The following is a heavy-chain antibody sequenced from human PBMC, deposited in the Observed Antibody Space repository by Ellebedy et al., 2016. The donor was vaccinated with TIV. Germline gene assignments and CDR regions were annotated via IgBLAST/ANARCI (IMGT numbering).Heavy chain of an antibody. CDR1: GGSISSSSYY. V-gene: IGHV4-39*01. J-gene: IGHJ4*02. Sequence: GSLRLSCTVSGGSISSSSYYWGWIRQPPGKGLEWIGSIYYSGSTYYNPSLKSRVTISVDTSKNQFSLKLSSVTAADTAVYYCARHTPSGWSPLYFDYWGQGTLVTVSS. CDR2: IYYSGST. CDR3: ARHTPSGWSPLYFDY. D-gene: IGHD6-19*01.